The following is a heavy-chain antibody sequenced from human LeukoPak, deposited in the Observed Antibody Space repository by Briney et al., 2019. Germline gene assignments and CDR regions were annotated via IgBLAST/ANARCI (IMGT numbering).Heavy chain of an antibody. CDR1: GFTFGDYP. CDR3: ARRDGTPFDS. V-gene: IGHV3-49*04. J-gene: IGHJ4*02. Sequence: GRSLRLSCTTSGFTFGDYPMSWVRQAPGKGLEWVGFIRSKAYGGTAEYAASVKGRFTISRDDSKSIAYLQMNSLITEDTAVYYCARRDGTPFDSWGQGTLVTVSS. CDR2: IRSKAYGGTA. D-gene: IGHD6-13*01.